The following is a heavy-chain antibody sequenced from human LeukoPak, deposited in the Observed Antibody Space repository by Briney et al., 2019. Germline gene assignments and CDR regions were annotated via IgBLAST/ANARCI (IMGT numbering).Heavy chain of an antibody. J-gene: IGHJ4*02. CDR2: IIPIFGTA. D-gene: IGHD7-27*01. CDR1: GYTFTSYG. CDR3: ARDLNWGLDY. Sequence: ASVKVSCKASGYTFTSYGISWVRQSPGQGLEWMGGIIPIFGTANYAQKFQGRVTITADESTSTAYMELSSLRSEDTAVYYCARDLNWGLDYWGQGTLVTVSS. V-gene: IGHV1-69*13.